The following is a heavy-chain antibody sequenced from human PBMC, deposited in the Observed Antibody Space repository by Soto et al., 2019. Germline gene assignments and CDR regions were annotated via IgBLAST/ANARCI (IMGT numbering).Heavy chain of an antibody. D-gene: IGHD4-17*01. V-gene: IGHV4-61*01. CDR3: ARTTAVPNTRWSRYFFDY. CDR1: GGSVSNKTYY. CDR2: VYYSGTT. Sequence: SETLSLTCSVSGGSVSNKTYYWSWIRQPPGKRLEWIGYVYYSGTTNYNPSLKSRVTISVDLSKNQFSLRLSSVTTADTALYYCARTTAVPNTRWSRYFFDYWGQGTLVTVSS. J-gene: IGHJ4*02.